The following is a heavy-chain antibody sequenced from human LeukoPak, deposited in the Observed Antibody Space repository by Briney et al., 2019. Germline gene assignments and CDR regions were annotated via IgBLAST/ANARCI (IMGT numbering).Heavy chain of an antibody. D-gene: IGHD6-13*01. V-gene: IGHV5-51*01. CDR2: IYPGDSDT. J-gene: IGHJ2*01. CDR3: ARLVSPAAAVYYFDL. CDR1: GYSFTNYW. Sequence: GESLKISCKGSGYSFTNYWIGWVRQLPGKGLEWMGIIYPGDSDTRYSPSFQGQVTVSADKSISTAYLQWSSLKASDTAMYYCARLVSPAAAVYYFDLWGRGTLVTVSS.